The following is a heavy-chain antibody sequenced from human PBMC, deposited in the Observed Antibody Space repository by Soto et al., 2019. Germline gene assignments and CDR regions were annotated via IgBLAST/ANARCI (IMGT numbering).Heavy chain of an antibody. Sequence: EVHLLESGGGLVQPGGSLRLSCAASGFSFSSYAMVWVRQAPGKGLEWVSVISARGGSLYFADSVKGRFTIARNNSKHVLSPEMNSLRAEDTATYFWAKGSIEYSASVDNWGQGTLVVVSS. CDR1: GFSFSSYA. J-gene: IGHJ4*02. D-gene: IGHD5-12*01. CDR2: ISARGGSL. V-gene: IGHV3-23*01. CDR3: AKGSIEYSASVDN.